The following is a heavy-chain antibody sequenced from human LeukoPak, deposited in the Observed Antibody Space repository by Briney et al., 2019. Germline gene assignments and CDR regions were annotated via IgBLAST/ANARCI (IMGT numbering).Heavy chain of an antibody. V-gene: IGHV3-30*18. Sequence: PGRSLRLSCAASGFTFSSYGMHWVRQAPGKGLEWVAVISYDGSNKYYADSVKGRFTISGDNSKNTLYLQMNSLRAEDTAVYYCAKIGPNGDDYWGQGTLVTVSS. D-gene: IGHD4-17*01. CDR3: AKIGPNGDDY. CDR1: GFTFSSYG. J-gene: IGHJ4*02. CDR2: ISYDGSNK.